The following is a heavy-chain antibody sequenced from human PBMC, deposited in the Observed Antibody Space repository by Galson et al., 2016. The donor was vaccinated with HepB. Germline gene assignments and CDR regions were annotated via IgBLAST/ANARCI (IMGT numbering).Heavy chain of an antibody. Sequence: SLRLSCAASGLTLSSYWMHWVRQAPGKGLEWISHIKSDGRKTNYADSVKGRFIISRDNAKNTLYLQMNSLRAEDTAVYYCARLSLVVGGAIDYWGQGTLVTVSS. V-gene: IGHV3-74*01. CDR2: IKSDGRKT. D-gene: IGHD4/OR15-4a*01. CDR3: ARLSLVVGGAIDY. CDR1: GLTLSSYW. J-gene: IGHJ4*02.